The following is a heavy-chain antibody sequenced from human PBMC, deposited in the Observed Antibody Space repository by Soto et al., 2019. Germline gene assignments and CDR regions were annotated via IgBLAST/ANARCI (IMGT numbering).Heavy chain of an antibody. CDR2: ISCSSSTT. CDR1: GFTFSNYN. D-gene: IGHD6-13*01. J-gene: IGHJ5*02. Sequence: EVQLVESGGGLVQPGGSLRLSCAASGFTFSNYNMNWVRQAPGKGLEWVSYISCSSSTTYYADSVKGRFTISRDNAKKTLYLQMNTLRDEDTAVYYCARDGSSSWYNWFDPWGQGTLVTVSS. V-gene: IGHV3-48*02. CDR3: ARDGSSSWYNWFDP.